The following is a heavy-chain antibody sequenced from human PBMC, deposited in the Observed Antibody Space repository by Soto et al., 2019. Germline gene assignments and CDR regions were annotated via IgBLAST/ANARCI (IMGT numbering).Heavy chain of an antibody. Sequence: EVPLVESGGGLVKPGGSLRLSCAASGFTFSNAWMNWVRQAPGKGREWVGRIKSKTDGGTTDYAAPVKGRFTISRDDXXNXLXXKTNSLKTEDTAVYYCTTDHISPYSGRYGVDAFDIWGQGTMVTVSS. CDR2: IKSKTDGGTT. J-gene: IGHJ3*02. D-gene: IGHD1-26*01. V-gene: IGHV3-15*07. CDR3: TTDHISPYSGRYGVDAFDI. CDR1: GFTFSNAW.